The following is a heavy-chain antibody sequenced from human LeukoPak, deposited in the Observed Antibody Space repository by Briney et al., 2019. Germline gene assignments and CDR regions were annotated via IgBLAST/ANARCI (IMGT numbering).Heavy chain of an antibody. Sequence: ASVKVSCKVSGDTVTGFSIHWVRQAPGHGLEWMGGFDPEDGARIFAQKFQGRVTMTEDTSTDTAYKDLSSLRPEDTAVYYCATGYTYDYSLYWGQGTLATVSS. CDR3: ATGYTYDYSLY. D-gene: IGHD5-18*01. CDR1: GDTVTGFS. J-gene: IGHJ4*02. CDR2: FDPEDGAR. V-gene: IGHV1-24*01.